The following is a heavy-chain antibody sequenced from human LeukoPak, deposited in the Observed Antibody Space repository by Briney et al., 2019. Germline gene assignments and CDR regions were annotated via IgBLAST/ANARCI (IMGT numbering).Heavy chain of an antibody. CDR3: AKTPGEWELVPFDY. V-gene: IGHV3-23*01. J-gene: IGHJ4*02. CDR2: ISGTGGRT. D-gene: IGHD1-26*01. CDR1: GVTFSGYA. Sequence: GGALRVSSAASGVTFSGYAMTWVRQAPGKRLEWGSSISGTGGRTYYADSVKGRFTISRDNSKNTLYLQMNSLRAEDAAVYYCAKTPGEWELVPFDYWGQGTLVTVSS.